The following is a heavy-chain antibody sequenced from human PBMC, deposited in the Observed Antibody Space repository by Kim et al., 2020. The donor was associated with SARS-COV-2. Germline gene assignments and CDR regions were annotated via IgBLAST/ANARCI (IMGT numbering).Heavy chain of an antibody. D-gene: IGHD6-19*01. CDR1: GYTFTSYD. V-gene: IGHV1-8*01. J-gene: IGHJ4*02. CDR2: MNPNSGNT. CDR3: ARGKDYARMAVAGTVDY. Sequence: ASVKVSCKASGYTFTSYDINWVRQATGPGLEWMGWMNPNSGNTGYAQKFQGRVTMTRNTSISTAYMELSSLRSEDTAVDYCARGKDYARMAVAGTVDYWGQGTLVTVSS.